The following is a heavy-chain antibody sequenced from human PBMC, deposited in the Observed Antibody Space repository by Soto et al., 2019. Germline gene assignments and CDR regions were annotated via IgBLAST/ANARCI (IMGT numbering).Heavy chain of an antibody. CDR2: ISTYSGKR. D-gene: IGHD2-2*01. CDR1: GYTFTSHG. J-gene: IGHJ4*02. Sequence: QVLLVQSGGEVRKPGASVKVSCRTSGYTFTSHGVSCLRQAPGQGLEWMGWISTYSGKRNYARKFQDRVTMGSDTSTSTVYMELRSLRSDDTAVYYCARDPSTSRFDYWGQGTLVTVSS. CDR3: ARDPSTSRFDY. V-gene: IGHV1-18*01.